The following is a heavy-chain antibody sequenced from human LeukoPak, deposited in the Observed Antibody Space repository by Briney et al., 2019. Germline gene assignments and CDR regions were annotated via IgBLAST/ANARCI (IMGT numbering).Heavy chain of an antibody. V-gene: IGHV4-4*07. D-gene: IGHD6-19*01. CDR1: GGSLITYY. CDR3: ASGSDSIGYSGGGILDY. Sequence: SETLSLTCTVSGGSLITYYWNWIRQPAGKGLEWIGRVYTNGGTNYNPSLKSRLTASVDTSKNQFSLSLSSVTAADTAVYYCASGSDSIGYSGGGILDYWGQGSLVTVSS. J-gene: IGHJ4*02. CDR2: VYTNGGT.